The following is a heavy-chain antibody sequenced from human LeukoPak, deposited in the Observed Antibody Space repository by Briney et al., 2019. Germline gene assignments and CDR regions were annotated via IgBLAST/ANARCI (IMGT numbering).Heavy chain of an antibody. CDR3: AKESDSYYFDY. V-gene: IGHV3-30*18. Sequence: GGSLRLSCAASGFSFNSFEMSWVRQAPGKGLEWVAIVSRDGSAQYYGDSVKGRFSSSRDNSENTLYLQMNSLRAEDTALYYCAKESDSYYFDYWGQGSLVTVSS. CDR2: VSRDGSAQ. CDR1: GFSFNSFE. D-gene: IGHD2-15*01. J-gene: IGHJ4*02.